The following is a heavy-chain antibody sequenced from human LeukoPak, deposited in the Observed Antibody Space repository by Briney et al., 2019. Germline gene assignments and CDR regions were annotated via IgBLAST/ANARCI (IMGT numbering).Heavy chain of an antibody. CDR3: ARGRYSGYDFDY. V-gene: IGHV3-30-3*01. Sequence: GRSLRLSCAASGFTFSSYAMHWVRQAPGKGLEWVAVISYDGSNKYYADSVKGRFTISRDNSKNTLYLQVNSLRAEDTAVYYCARGRYSGYDFDYWGQGTLVTVSS. CDR1: GFTFSSYA. D-gene: IGHD5-12*01. CDR2: ISYDGSNK. J-gene: IGHJ4*02.